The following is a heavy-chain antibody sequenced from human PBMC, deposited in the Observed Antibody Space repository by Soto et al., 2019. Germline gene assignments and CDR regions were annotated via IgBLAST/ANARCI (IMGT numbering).Heavy chain of an antibody. V-gene: IGHV5-51*01. Sequence: GGSLKISCKGSGYSFSTSWIGWVRQMSGKGLGWRGTIYPSDSDTRYSPSFQGQVIISADKSPSTAYLQWRSLKASDTAMYYCATRAEYYDFWSGYYGAWGQGTLVTVSA. CDR1: GYSFSTSW. J-gene: IGHJ5*02. CDR3: ATRAEYYDFWSGYYGA. D-gene: IGHD3-3*01. CDR2: IYPSDSDT.